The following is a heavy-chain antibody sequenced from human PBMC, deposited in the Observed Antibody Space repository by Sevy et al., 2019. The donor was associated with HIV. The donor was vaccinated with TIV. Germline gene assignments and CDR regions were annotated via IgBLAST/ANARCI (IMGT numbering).Heavy chain of an antibody. J-gene: IGHJ5*02. Sequence: GGSLRLSCAASGFTFNFHGMHWVRQAPGKGLEWVAFIWHDGSNKYMADSVKGRFTNSRDNSKNTLFLQMNSLTVEDTAVYYCARETDNSARWLDPWGQGTLVTVSS. CDR2: IWHDGSNK. CDR3: ARETDNSARWLDP. V-gene: IGHV3-30*02. D-gene: IGHD4-4*01. CDR1: GFTFNFHG.